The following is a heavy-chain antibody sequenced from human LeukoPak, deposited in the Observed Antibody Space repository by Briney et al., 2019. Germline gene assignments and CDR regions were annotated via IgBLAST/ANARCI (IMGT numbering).Heavy chain of an antibody. V-gene: IGHV3-7*03. J-gene: IGHJ4*02. CDR3: ATPLDYYDTSGYHQGGD. CDR2: IGPDGGRK. D-gene: IGHD3-22*01. CDR1: GFTFGSYW. Sequence: GGSLRLSCAASGFTFGSYWMTWVRQAPGKGLEWVANIGPDGGRKNYVYSVRGRFTISRDNAENSLYLQMNSLRAEVTAVYYCATPLDYYDTSGYHQGGDWGQGTLVTVSS.